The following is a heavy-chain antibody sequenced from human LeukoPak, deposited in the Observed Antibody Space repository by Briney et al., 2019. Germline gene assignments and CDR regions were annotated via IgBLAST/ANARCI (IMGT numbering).Heavy chain of an antibody. CDR1: GFIFSTYG. J-gene: IGHJ4*02. D-gene: IGHD3-10*01. CDR3: ARDLSMVRGRLDY. CDR2: IWYDGSDI. Sequence: GRSLRLSCAASGFIFSTYGMHWVRQAPGKGLEWVAVIWYDGSDIYYADSVKGRFTISRDNSKNTLYLQVNSLRAEDTAVYYCARDLSMVRGRLDYWGQGTLVTVSS. V-gene: IGHV3-33*01.